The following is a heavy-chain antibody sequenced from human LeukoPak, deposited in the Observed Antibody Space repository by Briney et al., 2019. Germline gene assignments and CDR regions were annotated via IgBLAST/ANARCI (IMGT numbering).Heavy chain of an antibody. CDR2: IWRSDHT. CDR1: GGSISSSDW. J-gene: IGHJ4*02. D-gene: IGHD2-2*01. Sequence: LGTLSLTCAVSGGSISSSDWWSWVRQPPGRGLRWIGYIWRSDHTNYNPSLKSRVTMSLDKSKNQFSLKLSSVTAADTAVYYCARDPHCSSTNCPFDFWGQGTLVIVSS. CDR3: ARDPHCSSTNCPFDF. V-gene: IGHV4-4*03.